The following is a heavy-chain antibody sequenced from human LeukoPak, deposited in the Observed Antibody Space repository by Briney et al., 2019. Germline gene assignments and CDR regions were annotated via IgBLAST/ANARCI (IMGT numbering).Heavy chain of an antibody. Sequence: GEXLKXSFKGXXYSFTSYWIGWVRQMPGKGLEWMGIIYPGDSDTRYSPSFQGQVNISADKSISTAYLQWSSLKASDTAMYYCARRVLPSYMDVWGKGTTVTVSS. CDR2: IYPGDSDT. D-gene: IGHD6-13*01. CDR1: XYSFTSYW. V-gene: IGHV5-51*01. CDR3: ARRVLPSYMDV. J-gene: IGHJ6*03.